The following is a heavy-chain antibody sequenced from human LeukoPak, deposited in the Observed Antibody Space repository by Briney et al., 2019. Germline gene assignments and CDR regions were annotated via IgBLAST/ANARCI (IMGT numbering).Heavy chain of an antibody. V-gene: IGHV3-72*01. Sequence: GGSLRLSCAASGFTFSDHYMDWVRQAPGKGLEWVGRTRNKAKSYTTEYAASVKVRFTISRADSKNSLHLEMHSMKTEATAVYYCVCPQFQSFAPWGQGTLVTVSS. CDR2: TRNKAKSYTT. CDR1: GFTFSDHY. D-gene: IGHD5-24*01. J-gene: IGHJ5*02. CDR3: VCPQFQSFAP.